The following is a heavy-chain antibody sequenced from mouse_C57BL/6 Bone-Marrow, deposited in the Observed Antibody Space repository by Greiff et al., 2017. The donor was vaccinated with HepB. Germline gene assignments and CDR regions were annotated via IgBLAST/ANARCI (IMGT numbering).Heavy chain of an antibody. CDR1: EYEFPSHD. CDR2: INSDGGST. Sequence: DVMLVESGGGLVQPGESLKLSCESNEYEFPSHDMSWVRKTPEKRLELVAAINSDGGSTYYPDTMERRFIISRDNTKKTLYLQMSSLRSEDTALYYCARHGGQLRLPWFAYWGQGTLVTVSA. J-gene: IGHJ3*01. CDR3: ARHGGQLRLPWFAY. V-gene: IGHV5-2*01. D-gene: IGHD3-2*02.